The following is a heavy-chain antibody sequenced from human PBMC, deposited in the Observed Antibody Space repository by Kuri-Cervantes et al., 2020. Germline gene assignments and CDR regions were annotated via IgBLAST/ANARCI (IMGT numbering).Heavy chain of an antibody. J-gene: IGHJ6*02. Sequence: GESLKISCAASGFTFSSYGMHWVRQAPGKGLEWVSSISSSSSYIYYADSVKGRFTISRDNAKNSLYLQMNSLRAEDTAVYYCARLSPGDYYYGMDVWGQGTTVTVSS. V-gene: IGHV3-21*01. CDR2: ISSSSSYI. CDR3: ARLSPGDYYYGMDV. CDR1: GFTFSSYG.